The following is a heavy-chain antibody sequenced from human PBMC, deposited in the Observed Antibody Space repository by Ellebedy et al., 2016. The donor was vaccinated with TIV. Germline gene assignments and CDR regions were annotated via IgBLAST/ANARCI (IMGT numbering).Heavy chain of an antibody. V-gene: IGHV3-23*01. CDR1: GVTFSRCA. J-gene: IGHJ4*02. D-gene: IGHD2-15*01. CDR3: MKDLLRYCSGGNCHWGRAY. Sequence: GGSLRLSXAVSGVTFSRCAMTWVRQAPGKGLECVSPIGASGDSTNYADSVKGRFTISRDNSQNILYLQMHSLRTEDTAVYYCMKDLLRYCSGGNCHWGRAYWGQGTLVTVSS. CDR2: IGASGDST.